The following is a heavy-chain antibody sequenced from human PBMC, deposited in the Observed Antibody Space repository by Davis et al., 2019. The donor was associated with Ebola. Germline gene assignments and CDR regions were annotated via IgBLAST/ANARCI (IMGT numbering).Heavy chain of an antibody. J-gene: IGHJ6*04. CDR1: GYSFPNHD. D-gene: IGHD3-10*01. CDR3: ARDLATSSGAHFFYFGMDV. CDR2: ISPFSGNT. Sequence: ASVKVSCKASGYSFPNHDISWVRQAPGQGLEWMGWISPFSGNTLYAQNLQGRITLTKDRATSTVYMELRSLTSDDTAVYYCARDLATSSGAHFFYFGMDVWGEGTSVAVSS. V-gene: IGHV1-18*04.